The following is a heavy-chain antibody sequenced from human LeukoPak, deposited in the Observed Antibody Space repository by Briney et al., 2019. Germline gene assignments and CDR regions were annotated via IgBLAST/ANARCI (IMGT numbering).Heavy chain of an antibody. Sequence: ASVKVSCKASGYTFTGYYMHWVRQAPGQGLEWMGWINPNSGGTNYAQKFQGRVTMTRDTSISTAYMELSRLRSDDTAVYYCARDPFGWYDDIWFDPWGKGTLVTVSS. D-gene: IGHD6-19*01. CDR1: GYTFTGYY. CDR2: INPNSGGT. V-gene: IGHV1-2*02. CDR3: ARDPFGWYDDIWFDP. J-gene: IGHJ5*02.